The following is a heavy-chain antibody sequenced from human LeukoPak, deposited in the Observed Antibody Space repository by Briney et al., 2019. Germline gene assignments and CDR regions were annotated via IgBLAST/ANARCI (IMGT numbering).Heavy chain of an antibody. D-gene: IGHD2-21*02. J-gene: IGHJ4*02. CDR1: GDSLNSGSYY. CDR3: ARMPRGVAVVTPYYFDS. V-gene: IGHV4-31*03. Sequence: SETLSLTCTVFGDSLNSGSYYWSWIRQHSERGLEWIGYISYRGTTFYNPSLKSRVSISGDTSKTQFSLNINSVTAADTAVYYCARMPRGVAVVTPYYFDSWGQRTLVTVSS. CDR2: ISYRGTT.